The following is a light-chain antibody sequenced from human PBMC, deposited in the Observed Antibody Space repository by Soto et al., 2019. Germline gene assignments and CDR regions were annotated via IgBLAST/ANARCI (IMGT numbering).Light chain of an antibody. J-gene: IGKJ1*01. Sequence: EIVLTHSPATLSLSPWEIATLSCRASRSVSSGYLAWYQQKSGQGPRLVIYNAASRAPGIPDRFTGSGSGTDFTLTISRLAPEDFAVYYCQQYGNSPRTFGQGTKVDIK. CDR3: QQYGNSPRT. CDR1: RSVSSGY. V-gene: IGKV3-20*01. CDR2: NAA.